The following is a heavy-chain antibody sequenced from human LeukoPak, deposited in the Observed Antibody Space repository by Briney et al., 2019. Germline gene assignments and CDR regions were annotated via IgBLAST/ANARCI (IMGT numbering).Heavy chain of an antibody. CDR3: ARDQGEFDY. V-gene: IGHV3-30-3*01. J-gene: IGHJ4*02. CDR1: GFTFSSYA. CDR2: ISYDGSNK. Sequence: PGRSLRLSCAASGFTFSSYAMHWVRQAPGKGLEWVAVISYDGSNKYYADSVKGRFTISRDNSKNTLYLQMNSLRAEDTAVYYCARDQGEFDYWGQGTLVTVSS. D-gene: IGHD3-16*01.